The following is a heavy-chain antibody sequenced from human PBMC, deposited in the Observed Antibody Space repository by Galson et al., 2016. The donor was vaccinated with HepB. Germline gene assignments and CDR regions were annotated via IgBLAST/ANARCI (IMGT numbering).Heavy chain of an antibody. CDR1: GFSFSTYG. CDR3: ARVIETWLKPKWFDP. CDR2: ISAYNGDT. J-gene: IGHJ5*02. D-gene: IGHD5-24*01. V-gene: IGHV1-18*01. Sequence: SVKVSCKASGFSFSTYGISWVRQAPGHGLEWLGWISAYNGDTDYAQNLGGRVTMTTDTSTSTAYMELRSLRSDDTAIYYCARVIETWLKPKWFDPWGQGTLVTVSS.